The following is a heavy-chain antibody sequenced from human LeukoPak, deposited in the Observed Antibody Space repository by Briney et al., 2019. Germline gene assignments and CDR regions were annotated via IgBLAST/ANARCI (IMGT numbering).Heavy chain of an antibody. Sequence: GGSLRLSCAASGFTFSNYWMSWVRQAPGKGLEWVANMKQDGSETYYVDSVKGRFTISRDNAKNSLYLQMNSLRAEDTAVYYCTRVGVTMVRGVIITAKGYNWFDPWGQGTLVTVSS. CDR1: GFTFSNYW. CDR2: MKQDGSET. D-gene: IGHD3-10*01. CDR3: TRVGVTMVRGVIITAKGYNWFDP. J-gene: IGHJ5*02. V-gene: IGHV3-7*01.